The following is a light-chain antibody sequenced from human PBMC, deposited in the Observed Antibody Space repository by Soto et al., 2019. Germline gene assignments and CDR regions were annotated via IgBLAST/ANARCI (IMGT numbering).Light chain of an antibody. CDR2: AAS. CDR3: QKYNSAPLRA. V-gene: IGKV1-27*01. J-gene: IGKJ1*01. CDR1: QGISNY. Sequence: DIQMTQSPSSLSASVGDRVTITCRASQGISNYLAWYQQKPGKVPKLLIYAASTLQSGVPSRFSGSGSGTDFTLTISRLQPEDVATYYCQKYNSAPLRAFGQGTKVEIK.